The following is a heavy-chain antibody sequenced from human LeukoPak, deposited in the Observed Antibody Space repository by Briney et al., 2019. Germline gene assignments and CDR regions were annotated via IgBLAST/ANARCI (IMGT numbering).Heavy chain of an antibody. J-gene: IGHJ4*02. Sequence: GASVKVSCKASGGTFSSYAISWVRQAPGQGLEWMGGIIPIFGTANYAQKFQGRVTITADESTSTAYMELSSLRSEDTAVYYCARVKDILTGPLDYWGQGTLVTVSS. D-gene: IGHD3-9*01. CDR3: ARVKDILTGPLDY. V-gene: IGHV1-69*13. CDR2: IIPIFGTA. CDR1: GGTFSSYA.